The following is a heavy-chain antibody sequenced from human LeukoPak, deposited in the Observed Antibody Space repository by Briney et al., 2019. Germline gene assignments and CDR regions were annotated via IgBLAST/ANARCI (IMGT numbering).Heavy chain of an antibody. CDR3: ARGYSYGSTIDY. V-gene: IGHV4-31*03. CDR2: IYYSGST. Sequence: SQTLSLTCTVSGVSISSGGYYWSWIRQHPGKGLEWIGYIYYSGSTYYNPSLKSRVTISVDTSKNQFSLKLSSVTAADTAVYYCARGYSYGSTIDYWGQGTLVTVSS. CDR1: GVSISSGGYY. D-gene: IGHD5-18*01. J-gene: IGHJ4*02.